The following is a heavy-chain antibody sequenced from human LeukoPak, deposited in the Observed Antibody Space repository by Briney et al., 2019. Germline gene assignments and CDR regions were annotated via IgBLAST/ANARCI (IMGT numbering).Heavy chain of an antibody. D-gene: IGHD2-15*01. J-gene: IGHJ3*02. CDR1: GFTFNTYA. V-gene: IGHV3-33*08. Sequence: GGSLRLSCAASGFTFNTYAMHWVRQAPDKGLEWVAVIWYDGSNKYYADSVKGRFTISRDNSKNTLYLQMNSLRAEDTAVYYCARDDCSGGSCYSHDAFDIWGQGTMVTVSS. CDR3: ARDDCSGGSCYSHDAFDI. CDR2: IWYDGSNK.